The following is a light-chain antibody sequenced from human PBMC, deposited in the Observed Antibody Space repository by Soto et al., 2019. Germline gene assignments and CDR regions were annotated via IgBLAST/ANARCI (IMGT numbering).Light chain of an antibody. Sequence: QSALTQPASVSGSPGQSITISCTGTSSDVGGYNYVSWYQQHPGKAPKLMIYDVSNRPSGVSNRFSGSKSGNTASLTISGLQAEDEADYYCSSYTSSSTRLGVFGTGTKLTVL. CDR2: DVS. J-gene: IGLJ1*01. CDR3: SSYTSSSTRLGV. V-gene: IGLV2-14*01. CDR1: SSDVGGYNY.